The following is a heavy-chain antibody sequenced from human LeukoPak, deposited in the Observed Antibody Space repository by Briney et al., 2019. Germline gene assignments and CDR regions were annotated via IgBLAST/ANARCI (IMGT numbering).Heavy chain of an antibody. V-gene: IGHV4-59*01. D-gene: IGHD3-22*01. CDR2: IYYSGST. J-gene: IGHJ4*02. CDR1: GGSISSYY. CDR3: ARGFSGYYPYDFDY. Sequence: SETLSLTCTVSGGSISSYYWSWIRQPAGKGLEWIGYIYYSGSTNYNPSLKSRVTISVDTSKNQFSLKLSSVTAADTAVYYCARGFSGYYPYDFDYWGQGTLVTVSS.